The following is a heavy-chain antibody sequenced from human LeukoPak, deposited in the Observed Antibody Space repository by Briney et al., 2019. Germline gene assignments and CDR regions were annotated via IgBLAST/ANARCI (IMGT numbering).Heavy chain of an antibody. CDR2: IYSGGST. D-gene: IGHD6-19*01. CDR1: GFTVSSNY. V-gene: IGHV3-53*01. J-gene: IGHJ3*02. Sequence: PGGSLRLSCAASGFTVSSNYMSWVRQAPGKGLEWVSVIYSGGSTFYADSVKGRFTISRDDSKNTLYLQMNSLKTEDTGIYYCTPESTAVPGSWAFDIWGQGTMVTVSS. CDR3: TPESTAVPGSWAFDI.